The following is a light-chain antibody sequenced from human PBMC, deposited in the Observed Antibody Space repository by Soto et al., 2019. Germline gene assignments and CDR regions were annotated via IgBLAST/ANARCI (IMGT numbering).Light chain of an antibody. Sequence: DIQMTQSPSTLSSSVGDGVTITCRASQNISVWLAWYQQRPGKAPKFLIYDAASLETGVTSRFSGSGSGTAFTLTIRSLQPDDFATYYCQQYDSSSPTFGQGTKLDSK. CDR2: DAA. V-gene: IGKV1-5*01. CDR3: QQYDSSSPT. J-gene: IGKJ2*01. CDR1: QNISVW.